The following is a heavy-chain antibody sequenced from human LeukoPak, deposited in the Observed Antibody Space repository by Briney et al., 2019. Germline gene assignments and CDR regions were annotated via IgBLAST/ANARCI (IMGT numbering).Heavy chain of an antibody. CDR3: AKDRQNRVPAYFDY. Sequence: GGSLRLSCAASGFTFSSYGMHWVRQAPGKGLEWVAFIRYDGSNKYYADSVKGRFTISRDNSKNTLYLQMNSLRAEDTAVYYCAKDRQNRVPAYFDYWGQGTLVTVSS. CDR2: IRYDGSNK. CDR1: GFTFSSYG. J-gene: IGHJ4*02. V-gene: IGHV3-30*02. D-gene: IGHD2-2*01.